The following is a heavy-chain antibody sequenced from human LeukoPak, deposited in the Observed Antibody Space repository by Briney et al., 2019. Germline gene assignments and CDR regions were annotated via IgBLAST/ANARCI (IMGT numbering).Heavy chain of an antibody. CDR2: FDPEDGET. Sequence: ASVKVSCKVSGYTLTELSMHWVRQAPGRGLEWMGGFDPEDGETIYAQKFQGRVTMTEDTSTDTAYMELSSLRSEDTAVYYCATDYYDSSGYYGWGQGTLVTVSS. V-gene: IGHV1-24*01. CDR1: GYTLTELS. J-gene: IGHJ4*02. CDR3: ATDYYDSSGYYG. D-gene: IGHD3-22*01.